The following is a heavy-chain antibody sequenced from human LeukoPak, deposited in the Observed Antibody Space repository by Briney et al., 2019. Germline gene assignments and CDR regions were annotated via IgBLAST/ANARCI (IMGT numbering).Heavy chain of an antibody. D-gene: IGHD3-3*01. CDR1: GGTFSSYA. CDR3: AREGGTIFGVVSSYYYYYMDV. J-gene: IGHJ6*03. V-gene: IGHV1-69*05. Sequence: SVKVSCKASGGTFSSYAISWVRQAPGQGLEWMGRIIPIFGTANYAQKFQGRVTITTDESTSTAYMELSSLRSEDTAVYYCAREGGTIFGVVSSYYYYYMDVWGKGTTVTVSS. CDR2: IIPIFGTA.